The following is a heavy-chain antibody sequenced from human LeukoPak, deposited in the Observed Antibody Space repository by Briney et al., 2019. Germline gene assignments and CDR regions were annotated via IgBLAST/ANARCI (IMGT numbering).Heavy chain of an antibody. CDR2: IKQDGSEK. V-gene: IGHV3-7*01. J-gene: IGHJ4*02. Sequence: PGGSLRLSCAASGFTFSSYWMSWVRQAPGKGLEWVANIKQDGSEKYYVDSVKGRFTISRDNAKNSLYLQMNSLSAEDTAVYYCAKGRNIRYYYDSSGPDYWGQGALVTVSS. CDR1: GFTFSSYW. D-gene: IGHD3-22*01. CDR3: AKGRNIRYYYDSSGPDY.